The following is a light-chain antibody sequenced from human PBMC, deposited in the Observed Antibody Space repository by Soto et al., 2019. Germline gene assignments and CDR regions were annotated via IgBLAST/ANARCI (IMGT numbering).Light chain of an antibody. CDR1: QSVTTN. J-gene: IGKJ1*01. CDR3: QQYNNWPRT. Sequence: EIVMTQSPATLSVSPGERATLSCTASQSVTTNLAWYQQKPGQAPRLLIYGASTRATGVPARFSGSGSGTEFTLTISSPQSEDFAVYYCQQYNNWPRTFGQGTTVEIK. V-gene: IGKV3-15*01. CDR2: GAS.